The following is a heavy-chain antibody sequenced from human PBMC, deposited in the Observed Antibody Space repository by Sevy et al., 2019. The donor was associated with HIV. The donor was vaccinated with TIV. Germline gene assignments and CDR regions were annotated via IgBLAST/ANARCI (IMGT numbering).Heavy chain of an antibody. D-gene: IGHD2-21*01. J-gene: IGHJ6*02. Sequence: GGSLRLSCAASGFSFNDHAMHWVRQVPGKGLEWVSGVSWNSRNIGYADSVKGRFTISRDNANHFLYLEMNRLRPEDTAFYYCAKDINRGCDGINCYPYYYYFYGLDVWGQGTTVTVSS. CDR2: VSWNSRNI. V-gene: IGHV3-9*01. CDR1: GFSFNDHA. CDR3: AKDINRGCDGINCYPYYYYFYGLDV.